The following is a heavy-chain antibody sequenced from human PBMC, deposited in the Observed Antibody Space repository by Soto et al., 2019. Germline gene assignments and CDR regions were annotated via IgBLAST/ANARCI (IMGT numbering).Heavy chain of an antibody. J-gene: IGHJ4*02. V-gene: IGHV3-30-3*01. CDR2: ISYDGSNK. CDR1: GFTFSSYA. Sequence: GWSLRLSCAASGFTFSSYAMHWVRQAPGKGLEWVAVISYDGSNKYYADSVKGRFTISRDNSKNTLYLQMNSLRAEDTAVYYCARDSHSLLLWFGESPPGYFDYWGQGTLVTVSS. D-gene: IGHD3-10*01. CDR3: ARDSHSLLLWFGESPPGYFDY.